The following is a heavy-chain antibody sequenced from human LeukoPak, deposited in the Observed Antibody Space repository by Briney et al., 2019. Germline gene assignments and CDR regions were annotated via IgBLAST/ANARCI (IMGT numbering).Heavy chain of an antibody. Sequence: PSETLSLTCTVSGGSISSYYWSWIRQPPGKGLEWIGYIYNSGNTNYNPSLKSRVTISIDTSKNQFSLRLSSVTAADTAVYYCARIGIVVVTPYFEYWGQGTLVTVSS. CDR3: ARIGIVVVTPYFEY. J-gene: IGHJ4*02. CDR2: IYNSGNT. CDR1: GGSISSYY. V-gene: IGHV4-59*01. D-gene: IGHD2-21*02.